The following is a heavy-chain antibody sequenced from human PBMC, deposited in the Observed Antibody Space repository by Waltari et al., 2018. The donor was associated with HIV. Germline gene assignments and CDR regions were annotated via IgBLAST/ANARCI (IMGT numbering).Heavy chain of an antibody. CDR1: GYTFTSYA. CDR3: ALLGIGAFDI. CDR2: INAGNGNT. Sequence: QVQLVQSGAEVKKPGASLKVSCKASGYTFTSYALHSVRQATGQRLEWMGWINAGNGNTQYSQNFQGRVTITRDTSASTAYMELISLRSEDTAMYYCALLGIGAFDIWGQGTMVTVSS. J-gene: IGHJ3*02. D-gene: IGHD3-10*01. V-gene: IGHV1-3*01.